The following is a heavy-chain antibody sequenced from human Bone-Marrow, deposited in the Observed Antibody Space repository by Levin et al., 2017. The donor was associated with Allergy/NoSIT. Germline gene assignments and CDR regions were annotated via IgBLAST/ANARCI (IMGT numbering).Heavy chain of an antibody. Sequence: SVKVSCKAAGGTFSSYGFIWVRQAPGQGLEWMGGILPSFGTANYAQKFQGRVTITADGSTSTAYMEMNSLTFEDTAVYYCARSGYIDGWVYWYLDLWGRGTLVTVSS. CDR2: ILPSFGTA. CDR3: ARSGYIDGWVYWYLDL. D-gene: IGHD5-18*01. V-gene: IGHV1-69*13. J-gene: IGHJ2*01. CDR1: GGTFSSYG.